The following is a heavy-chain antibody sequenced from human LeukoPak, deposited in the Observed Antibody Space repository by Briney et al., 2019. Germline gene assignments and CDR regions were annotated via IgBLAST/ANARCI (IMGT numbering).Heavy chain of an antibody. CDR3: AKYRLSSSSSSRFDY. D-gene: IGHD6-6*01. V-gene: IGHV3-33*05. Sequence: GGSLRLSCVASGFTFSSHDMHWVRQAPGKGLEWVAIISYDGGKKDYAESVKGRFTISRDNSKNTLYLQMNSLRAEDTAVYYCAKYRLSSSSSSRFDYWGQGTLVTVSS. CDR2: ISYDGGKK. CDR1: GFTFSSHD. J-gene: IGHJ4*02.